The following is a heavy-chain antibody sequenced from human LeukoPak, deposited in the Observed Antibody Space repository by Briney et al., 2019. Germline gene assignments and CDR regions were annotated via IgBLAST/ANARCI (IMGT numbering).Heavy chain of an antibody. V-gene: IGHV3-7*04. J-gene: IGHJ3*02. CDR2: IKQDGSEK. D-gene: IGHD6-25*01. CDR1: GVTFSSYW. CDR3: ARDYQRDDAFDI. Sequence: GGSLRLSCAASGVTFSSYWMSWVRQAPGKGREWVANIKQDGSEKHYVDSVKGRFTISRDNAKNSLYLQMNSLRAEDTAVYYCARDYQRDDAFDIWGQGTMVTVSS.